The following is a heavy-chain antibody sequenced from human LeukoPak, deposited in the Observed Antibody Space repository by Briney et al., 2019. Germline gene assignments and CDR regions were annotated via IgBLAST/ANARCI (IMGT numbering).Heavy chain of an antibody. V-gene: IGHV1-2*02. CDR2: INPNSGGT. CDR3: ARGYGSGSYIAMVLFL. J-gene: IGHJ6*02. Sequence: GSVKVSCKASGYTFTGYYMHWVRQAPGQGLEWMRWINPNSGGTNYAQKFQGRVTMTRDTSISTAYMELSRLRSDDTAVYYCARGYGSGSYIAMVLFLWGQGNTVTVSS. D-gene: IGHD3-10*01. CDR1: GYTFTGYY.